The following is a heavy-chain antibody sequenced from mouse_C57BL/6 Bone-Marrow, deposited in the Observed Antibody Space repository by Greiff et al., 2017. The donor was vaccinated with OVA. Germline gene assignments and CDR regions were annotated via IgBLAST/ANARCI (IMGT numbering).Heavy chain of an antibody. CDR1: GFTFSDYG. V-gene: IGHV5-17*01. Sequence: EVKLMGSGGGLVKPGGSLKLSCAASGFTFSDYGMHWVRQAPEKGLEWVAYISSGSSTIYYADTVKGRFTISRDNAKNTLFLQMTSLRSEDTAMYYCARGWFAYWGQGTLVTVSA. CDR3: ARGWFAY. CDR2: ISSGSSTI. J-gene: IGHJ3*01.